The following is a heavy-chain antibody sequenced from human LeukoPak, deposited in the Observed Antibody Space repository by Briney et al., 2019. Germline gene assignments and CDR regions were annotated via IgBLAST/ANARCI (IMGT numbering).Heavy chain of an antibody. D-gene: IGHD1-26*01. CDR2: IRYDGSNK. CDR3: AKAPRVPRELSLYYYYYMDV. V-gene: IGHV3-30*02. Sequence: GGSLRLSCAASGFTFSSYGMHWVRQAPAKGLEWVAFIRYDGSNKFYADSVKGRFTISRDNSKNTLYLQMNSLRAEDTAVYYCAKAPRVPRELSLYYYYYMDVWGKGTTVTISS. CDR1: GFTFSSYG. J-gene: IGHJ6*03.